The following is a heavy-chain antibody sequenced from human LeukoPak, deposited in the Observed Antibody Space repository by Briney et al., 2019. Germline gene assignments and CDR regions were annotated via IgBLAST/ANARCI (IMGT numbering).Heavy chain of an antibody. J-gene: IGHJ3*02. CDR1: AFTSSTIG. V-gene: IGHV3-30*02. CDR3: AKDIYDFWSGYLSYDAFDI. D-gene: IGHD3-3*01. Sequence: GGSLTPSCHPDAFTSSTIGRAWAGQAQAKGLGWGAFIRYDGSNKYYADSVKGRFTSSRDNSKNTLYLPMSSLRAEDTAVYYCAKDIYDFWSGYLSYDAFDIWGQGTMVTVPS. CDR2: IRYDGSNK.